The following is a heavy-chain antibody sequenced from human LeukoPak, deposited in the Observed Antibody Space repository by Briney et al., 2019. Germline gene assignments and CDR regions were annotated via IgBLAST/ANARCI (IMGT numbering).Heavy chain of an antibody. V-gene: IGHV4-4*07. CDR2: IYTSGST. CDR3: ARDDWNYGPGYYYYMDV. CDR1: GGSISSYY. Sequence: SSETLSLTCTASGGSISSYYWSWIRQPAGKGLEWIGRIYTSGSTNYNPSLKSRVTISVDKSKNQFSLKLSSVTAADTAVYYCARDDWNYGPGYYYYMDVWGKGTTVTVSS. D-gene: IGHD1-7*01. J-gene: IGHJ6*03.